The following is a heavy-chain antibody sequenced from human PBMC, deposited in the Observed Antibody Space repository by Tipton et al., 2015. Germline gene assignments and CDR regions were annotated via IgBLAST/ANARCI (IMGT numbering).Heavy chain of an antibody. D-gene: IGHD1-26*01. Sequence: TLSLTCTVSGVSVTSGSFYWSWIRQSPGKGLEWIGYIYHTGSTIYNPSLKSRVTISLDRSKNQFSLRQTSVTAADTAMYYCARDAGIVAAPSRYFLYWGQGTLVTVSS. CDR2: IYHTGST. J-gene: IGHJ1*01. CDR3: ARDAGIVAAPSRYFLY. CDR1: GVSVTSGSFY. V-gene: IGHV4-61*01.